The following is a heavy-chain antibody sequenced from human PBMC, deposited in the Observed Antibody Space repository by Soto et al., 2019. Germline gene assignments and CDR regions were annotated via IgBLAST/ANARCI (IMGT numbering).Heavy chain of an antibody. CDR2: LYSGGAT. Sequence: EVQLVESGVGLIQPGGSLRLSCAASGFTVSSNYMTWVRKAPGKGLEWVSLLYSGGATYYADSVKGRFTISRDNSKNVVYLQMNSMRVEDTAVYYCARGLGNGDYGDPGDYWGQGTLVTVSS. CDR1: GFTVSSNY. V-gene: IGHV3-53*01. J-gene: IGHJ4*02. CDR3: ARGLGNGDYGDPGDY. D-gene: IGHD4-17*01.